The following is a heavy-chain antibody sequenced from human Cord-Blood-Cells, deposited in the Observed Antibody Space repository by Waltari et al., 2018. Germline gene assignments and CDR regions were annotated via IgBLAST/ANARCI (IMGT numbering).Heavy chain of an antibody. D-gene: IGHD5-12*01. CDR3: ARDVEMATMRAFDY. CDR1: GGTFSSYT. Sequence: QVQLVQSGAEVKKPGSSVKVSCKASGGTFSSYTISWVRQAPGQGLEWMGRIIPILGIANYAQKFQSRVTITADKSTSTAYMELSSLRSEDTAVYYCARDVEMATMRAFDYWGQGTLVTVSS. CDR2: IIPILGIA. J-gene: IGHJ4*02. V-gene: IGHV1-69*02.